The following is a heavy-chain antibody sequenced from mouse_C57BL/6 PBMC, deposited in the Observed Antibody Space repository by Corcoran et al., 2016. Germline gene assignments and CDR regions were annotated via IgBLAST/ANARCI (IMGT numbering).Heavy chain of an antibody. J-gene: IGHJ3*01. CDR2: IYPGDGDT. CDR3: ARSGPYSTSFAY. V-gene: IGHV1-80*01. Sequence: QVQLQQCGAERVKTGASVKIACKASGYAFSSYWMNWVKQRPGKGLEWIGQIYPGDGDTNYNGKFKGKATLTADKSSSTAYMQLSSLTSEDSAVYLCARSGPYSTSFAYWGQGTLVTVSA. CDR1: GYAFSSYW. D-gene: IGHD2-5*01.